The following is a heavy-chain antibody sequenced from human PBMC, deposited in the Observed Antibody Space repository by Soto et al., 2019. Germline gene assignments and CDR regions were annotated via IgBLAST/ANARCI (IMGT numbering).Heavy chain of an antibody. CDR3: ASTMITSWDYYGMDV. J-gene: IGHJ6*02. Sequence: GGSLRLSCAASAFTFSSYAMHWVRQAPGKGLEWVAVISYDGSNKYYADSVKGRFTISRDTSKNTLYLQMNSLRAEDTAVYYCASTMITSWDYYGMDVWGQGTTVTVSS. CDR1: AFTFSSYA. CDR2: ISYDGSNK. D-gene: IGHD3-16*01. V-gene: IGHV3-30-3*01.